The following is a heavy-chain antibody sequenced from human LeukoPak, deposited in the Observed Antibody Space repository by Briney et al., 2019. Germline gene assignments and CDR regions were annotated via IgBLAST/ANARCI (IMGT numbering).Heavy chain of an antibody. CDR1: EFTFSDYW. CDR2: TNQDGSKN. CDR3: ATTVAGYPDDYFDY. J-gene: IGHJ4*02. Sequence: GGSLRLSCAASEFTFSDYWMSWVRQAPGKGLERVAHTNQDGSKNYYVDSVRGRFTISRDNAKNSLYLQMNSLRAEDTAVYYCATTVAGYPDDYFDYWGQGTLVTVSS. D-gene: IGHD6-19*01. V-gene: IGHV3-7*01.